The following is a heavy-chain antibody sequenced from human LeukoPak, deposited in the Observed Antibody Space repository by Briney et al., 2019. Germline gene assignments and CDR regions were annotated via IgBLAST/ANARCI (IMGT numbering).Heavy chain of an antibody. Sequence: GGSLRLSCAASGFTYSSYWMTWVRQAPGKGLEWVAVISYDGSNKYYADSVKGRFTISRDNSKNTLYLQMNSLRAEDTAVYYCAKVSTGYGGNSDYWGQGTLVTVSS. CDR3: AKVSTGYGGNSDY. D-gene: IGHD4-23*01. CDR1: GFTYSSYW. J-gene: IGHJ4*02. V-gene: IGHV3-30*18. CDR2: ISYDGSNK.